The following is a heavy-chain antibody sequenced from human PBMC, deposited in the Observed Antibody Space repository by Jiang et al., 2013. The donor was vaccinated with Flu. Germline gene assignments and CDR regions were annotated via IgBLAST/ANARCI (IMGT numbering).Heavy chain of an antibody. J-gene: IGHJ4*02. V-gene: IGHV3-30*04. Sequence: QLLESGGGVVQPGRSLRLSCAASGFTFSSYAMHWVRQAPGKGLEWVAVISYDGSNKYYADSVKGRFTISRDNSKNTLYLQMNSLRAEDTAVYYCARDLGPYYYDSSGYWGYWGQGTLVTVPS. CDR2: ISYDGSNK. CDR1: GFTFSSYA. D-gene: IGHD3-22*01. CDR3: ARDLGPYYYDSSGYWGY.